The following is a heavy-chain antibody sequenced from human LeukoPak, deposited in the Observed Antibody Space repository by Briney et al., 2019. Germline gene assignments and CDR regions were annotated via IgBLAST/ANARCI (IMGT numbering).Heavy chain of an antibody. J-gene: IGHJ5*02. CDR2: ITNTGRST. V-gene: IGHV3-11*01. Sequence: PGGSLRLSCEASGFSLSTNFMCWIRQAPRKGLGWVSYITNTGRSTHYADAVKGRFTISRDNAKQSVYLEMTDLRAEDTAVYYCAREGSGNYHVFDAWGGGTLVTVS. CDR3: AREGSGNYHVFDA. CDR1: GFSLSTNF. D-gene: IGHD6-19*01.